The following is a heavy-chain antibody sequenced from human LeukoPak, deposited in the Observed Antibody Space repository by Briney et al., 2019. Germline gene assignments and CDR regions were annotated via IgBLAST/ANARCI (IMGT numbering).Heavy chain of an antibody. CDR3: ARNGRYEAYYYYYMDV. V-gene: IGHV4-59*01. D-gene: IGHD5-12*01. CDR2: IYYSGST. Sequence: MSSETLSLTCTVSGGSISSYYWSWIRQPPGKGLEWIGYIYYSGSTNYNPSLKSRVTISVDTSKNQFSLKLSSVTAADTAVYYCARNGRYEAYYYYYMDVWGKGTTVTVSS. J-gene: IGHJ6*03. CDR1: GGSISSYY.